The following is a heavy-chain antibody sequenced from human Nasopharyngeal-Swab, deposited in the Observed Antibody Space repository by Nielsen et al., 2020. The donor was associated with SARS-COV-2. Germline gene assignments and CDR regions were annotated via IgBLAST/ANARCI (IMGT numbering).Heavy chain of an antibody. J-gene: IGHJ4*02. V-gene: IGHV3-73*01. Sequence: GESLKISCAASGLTFSDSAIHWVRQASGEGLEWVARIRSKGNNYATAYSASVKGRFIIFRDDPTNTAYLQMNSLKTEYTAMYYCTRCGGGCYSGRDYWGQGTLVTVPS. CDR3: TRCGGGCYSGRDY. CDR2: IRSKGNNYAT. CDR1: GLTFSDSA. D-gene: IGHD2-15*01.